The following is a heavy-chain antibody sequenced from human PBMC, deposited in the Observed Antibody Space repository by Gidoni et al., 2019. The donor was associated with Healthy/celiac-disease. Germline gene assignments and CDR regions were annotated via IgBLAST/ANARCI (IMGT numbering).Heavy chain of an antibody. J-gene: IGHJ4*02. Sequence: EVQLVESGGGLVKPGGSLRLSCAASGFTFSSYSMNGVRQAPGKGLEWVSSISSSSSYIYYADSVKGRFTISRDNAKNSRYRQMNSLRAEDTAVYYCARDGVGATSGWGQGTLVTVSS. CDR3: ARDGVGATSG. CDR2: ISSSSSYI. D-gene: IGHD1-26*01. CDR1: GFTFSSYS. V-gene: IGHV3-21*01.